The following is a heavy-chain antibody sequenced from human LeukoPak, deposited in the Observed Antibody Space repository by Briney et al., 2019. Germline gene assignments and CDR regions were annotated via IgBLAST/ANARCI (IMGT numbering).Heavy chain of an antibody. Sequence: PSGTLSLTCGVSGGTISSSNWWSWVRQPPGKGLEWIGYIYYSGSTNYNPSLKSRVTISVDTSKNQFSLKLSSVTAADTAVYYCARTIAAALTYYFDYWGQGTLVTVSS. V-gene: IGHV4-4*02. D-gene: IGHD6-13*01. CDR3: ARTIAAALTYYFDY. CDR2: IYYSGST. J-gene: IGHJ4*02. CDR1: GGTISSSNW.